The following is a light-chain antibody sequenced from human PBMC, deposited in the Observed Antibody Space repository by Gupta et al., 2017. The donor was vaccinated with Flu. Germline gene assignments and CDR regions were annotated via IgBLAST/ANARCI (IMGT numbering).Light chain of an antibody. CDR2: EVS. V-gene: IGKV2D-29*01. Sequence: DIVMTQTPLSLSVTPGQPASISCRSSQSLLHSSGTTYLFWYLQKPAQPPQLLIYEVSKRFSGVPDRFSGSGSGTDFTLKISRVEAEDVGVYYCLQSTHLWTFGQGTRVDIK. CDR3: LQSTHLWT. J-gene: IGKJ1*01. CDR1: QSLLHSSGTTY.